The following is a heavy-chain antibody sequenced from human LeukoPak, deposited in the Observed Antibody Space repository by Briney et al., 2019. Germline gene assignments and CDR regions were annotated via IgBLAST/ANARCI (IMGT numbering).Heavy chain of an antibody. J-gene: IGHJ4*02. D-gene: IGHD6-13*01. CDR3: ATLAAGYSSSWYNSGLLDY. CDR2: ISSSSNSI. Sequence: GGSLRLSCAASGFTFSGYFMTWVRQAPGKGLEWVSYISSSSNSIYYADSVKGRFTISRDNAKNSLYLQMNSLRAEDTAVYYCATLAAGYSSSWYNSGLLDYWGQGTLVTVSS. V-gene: IGHV3-21*05. CDR1: GFTFSGYF.